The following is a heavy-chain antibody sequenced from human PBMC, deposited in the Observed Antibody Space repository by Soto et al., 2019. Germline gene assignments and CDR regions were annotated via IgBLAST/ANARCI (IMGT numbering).Heavy chain of an antibody. CDR3: ASERLGSWSPYYYYYRMDG. Sequence: ASVKVSCKASGYTFTRYGFSWVRQAPGQGLEWMGFISGYNGNLNYAQKFQDRVTMTTDTSTSTAYMELRSLRSDDTAVYYCASERLGSWSPYYYYYRMDGWGQGTTVTVSS. CDR1: GYTFTRYG. J-gene: IGHJ6*02. V-gene: IGHV1-18*01. CDR2: ISGYNGNL. D-gene: IGHD3-10*01.